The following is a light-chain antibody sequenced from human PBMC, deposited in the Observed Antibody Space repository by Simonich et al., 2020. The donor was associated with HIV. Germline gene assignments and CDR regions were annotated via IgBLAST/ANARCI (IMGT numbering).Light chain of an antibody. J-gene: IGLJ2*01. V-gene: IGLV3-25*03. Sequence: SYELTQPPSASLSPGQTARITCSGNALPKQYTYWYQQKPGQAPVLVIRKDRERPSGMPYRFSGSSSGTIATLTISGVQAEDEADYYCQSADSSGSYVVFGGGTKLTVL. CDR1: ALPKQY. CDR3: QSADSSGSYVV. CDR2: KDR.